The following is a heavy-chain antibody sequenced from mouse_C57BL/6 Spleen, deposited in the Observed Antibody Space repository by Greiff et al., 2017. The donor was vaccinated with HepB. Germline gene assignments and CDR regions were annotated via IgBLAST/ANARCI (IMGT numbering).Heavy chain of an antibody. J-gene: IGHJ3*01. V-gene: IGHV5-9-1*02. CDR3: TRVLGAWFAY. Sequence: EVMLVESGEGLVKPGGSLKLSCAASGFTFSSYAMSWVRQTPEKRLEWVAYISSGGDYIYYADTVKGRFTISRDNARNTLYLRMSSLKSEDTAMYYCTRVLGAWFAYWGQGTLVTVSA. CDR2: ISSGGDYI. D-gene: IGHD4-1*01. CDR1: GFTFSSYA.